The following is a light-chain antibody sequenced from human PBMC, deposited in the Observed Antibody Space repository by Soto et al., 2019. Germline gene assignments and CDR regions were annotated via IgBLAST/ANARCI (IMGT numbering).Light chain of an antibody. Sequence: QSVLTQPPSASGTPGQWVTISCSGSSSNIGRNYVYWYQKVPGTAPKLLVYRNDQRPYGVPDRFSGSKSGTSASLAISRLRSEDEAEYVCSTWDDSLSGIIFGGGTKLTVL. CDR2: RND. CDR3: STWDDSLSGII. J-gene: IGLJ2*01. CDR1: SSNIGRNY. V-gene: IGLV1-47*01.